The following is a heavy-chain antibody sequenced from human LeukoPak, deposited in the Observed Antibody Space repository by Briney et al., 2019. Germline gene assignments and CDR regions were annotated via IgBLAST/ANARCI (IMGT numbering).Heavy chain of an antibody. Sequence: SETLSLTCTVSGGSISSYYWSWIRQPPGKGLEWIGYIYYSGSTNYNPSLKSRVTISVDTSKNQFSLKLSSVTAADTAVYYCARGFTGELRGYFDYWGQGTLVTVSS. CDR3: ARGFTGELRGYFDY. D-gene: IGHD1-26*01. V-gene: IGHV4-59*01. CDR2: IYYSGST. CDR1: GGSISSYY. J-gene: IGHJ4*02.